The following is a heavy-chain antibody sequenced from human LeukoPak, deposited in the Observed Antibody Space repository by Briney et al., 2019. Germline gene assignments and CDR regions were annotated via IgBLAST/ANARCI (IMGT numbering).Heavy chain of an antibody. J-gene: IGHJ5*02. CDR2: INHSGST. V-gene: IGHV4-34*01. CDR1: GGSFSGYY. Sequence: PSETLSLTCAVYGGSFSGYYWSWIRQPPGKGLEWIGEINHSGSTNYNPSLKSRATISVDTSKNQFSLKLSSVTAADTAVYYCARYSSGWLNWFDPWGQGTLVTVSS. CDR3: ARYSSGWLNWFDP. D-gene: IGHD6-19*01.